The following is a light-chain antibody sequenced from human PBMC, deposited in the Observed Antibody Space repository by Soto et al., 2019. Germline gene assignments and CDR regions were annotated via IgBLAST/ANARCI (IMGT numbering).Light chain of an antibody. CDR3: QQYNSYST. V-gene: IGKV1-5*01. CDR2: DAS. Sequence: IQMTQFPSTRSSSLGDRVTITCRASQSISRYLAWYQQKPGKAPELLIYDASSLESGVPSRFSDSGSGTEFTLTISSMKPDDFATYDCQQYNSYSTFGQGTKVDIK. CDR1: QSISRY. J-gene: IGKJ1*01.